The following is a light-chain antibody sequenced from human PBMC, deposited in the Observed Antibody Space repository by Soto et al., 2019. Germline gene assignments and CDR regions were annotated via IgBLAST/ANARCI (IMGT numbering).Light chain of an antibody. CDR1: QSVSSY. J-gene: IGKJ4*01. CDR3: QQSSNWPLT. Sequence: EIVLTQSPATLSLSPGERATLSCRASQSVSSYLAWYQQKPGQAPRLLIYDASNMATGIPARFSGSGSGTDFTLTISSLEPEDVAVYYCQQSSNWPLTFGGGTKVEIK. CDR2: DAS. V-gene: IGKV3-11*01.